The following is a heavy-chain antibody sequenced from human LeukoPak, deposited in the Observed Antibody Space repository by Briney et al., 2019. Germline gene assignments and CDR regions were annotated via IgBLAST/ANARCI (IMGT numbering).Heavy chain of an antibody. CDR1: GYSFTTHG. CDR2: ISANQGNT. J-gene: IGHJ6*02. CDR3: ARDLLPGLWFGELYGMDV. D-gene: IGHD3-10*01. Sequence: GASVKVSCKASGYSFTTHGISWVRQAPVQGLEWMGWISANQGNTSYAQKFQGRVNTTTDTSTSTVYMDLRSLRSDDTAVYFCARDLLPGLWFGELYGMDVWGQGTTVTVSS. V-gene: IGHV1-18*01.